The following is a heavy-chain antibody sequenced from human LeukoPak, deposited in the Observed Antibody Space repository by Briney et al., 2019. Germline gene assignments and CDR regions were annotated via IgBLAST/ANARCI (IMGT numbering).Heavy chain of an antibody. Sequence: KGGESLKISCKGSGYSFTSYWIGWVRQMPGKGLEWMGIIYPGDSDTRYSPSFQGQVTISADKSISTAYLQWSSLKASDTAMYYCASPAGDSSAYYYPNYWGQGTLVTVSS. D-gene: IGHD3-22*01. CDR3: ASPAGDSSAYYYPNY. CDR2: IYPGDSDT. CDR1: GYSFTSYW. V-gene: IGHV5-51*01. J-gene: IGHJ4*02.